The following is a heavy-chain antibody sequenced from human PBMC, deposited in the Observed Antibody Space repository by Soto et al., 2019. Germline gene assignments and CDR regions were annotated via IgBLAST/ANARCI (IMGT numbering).Heavy chain of an antibody. J-gene: IGHJ6*02. CDR1: GFTFSSYW. D-gene: IGHD3-3*01. Sequence: GGSLRLSCAASGFTFSSYWMSWVRQAPGKGLEWVANIKQDGSEKYYVDSVKGRFTIFRDNAKNSLYLQMNSLRAEDTAVYYCARDRRGITIFGVGSSYYYYGMDVWGQGTTVTVSS. CDR2: IKQDGSEK. CDR3: ARDRRGITIFGVGSSYYYYGMDV. V-gene: IGHV3-7*03.